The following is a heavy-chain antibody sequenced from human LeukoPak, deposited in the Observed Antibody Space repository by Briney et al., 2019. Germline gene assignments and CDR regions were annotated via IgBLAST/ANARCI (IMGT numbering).Heavy chain of an antibody. D-gene: IGHD2-2*01. CDR1: GFTFSSYA. J-gene: IGHJ6*02. CDR3: ARVKVDGIPAAMNPIYGMDV. Sequence: GGSLRLSCAASGFTFSSYAMHWVRPAPGKGLEWVAVKSYDGSNKYYADSVKGRFTISRDNSKNTLYLQMNSLRAEDTAVYYCARVKVDGIPAAMNPIYGMDVWGQGTTVTVSS. CDR2: KSYDGSNK. V-gene: IGHV3-30-3*01.